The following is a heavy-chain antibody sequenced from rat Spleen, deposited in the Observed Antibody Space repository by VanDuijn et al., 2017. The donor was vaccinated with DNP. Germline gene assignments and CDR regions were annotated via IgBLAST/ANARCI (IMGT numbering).Heavy chain of an antibody. Sequence: EVQLVESGGGLVQPGRSLKLSCAGSGFTFSDYYMAWVRQTPTKGLDWVASISSDGSHTYYRDSVKGRFTISRDNAKNTQYLQMDSLRSEDTATYYCATSTGISLYAMDAWGQGTSVTVSS. CDR3: ATSTGISLYAMDA. CDR1: GFTFSDYY. V-gene: IGHV5S13*01. CDR2: ISSDGSHT. D-gene: IGHD1-9*01. J-gene: IGHJ4*01.